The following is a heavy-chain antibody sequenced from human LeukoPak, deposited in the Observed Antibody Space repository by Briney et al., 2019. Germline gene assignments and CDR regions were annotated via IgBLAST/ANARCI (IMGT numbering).Heavy chain of an antibody. CDR3: AIHPSDSSGYFSY. CDR2: IDSKPGNP. V-gene: IGHV7-4-1*02. D-gene: IGHD3-22*01. Sequence: ASVKVSCKASGYTFSSCAIHWVRQAPGQGLEYMGWIDSKPGNPTYAQGFTGRFVFSLDTSVSTAYLQMSSLKAEDTAVYYCAIHPSDSSGYFSYWGQGALVTVSS. J-gene: IGHJ4*02. CDR1: GYTFSSCA.